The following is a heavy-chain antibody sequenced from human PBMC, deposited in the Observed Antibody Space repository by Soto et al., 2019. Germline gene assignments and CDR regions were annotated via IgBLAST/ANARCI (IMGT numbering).Heavy chain of an antibody. CDR3: AREEYYYGSGSSDYYYGMDV. Sequence: QVQLQESGPGLVKPSQTLSLTCTVSGGSISSGGYYWSWIRQHPGKGLEWIGYIYYIGSTYYNPSLKSRVTISVDRSKNQFALKLSSVTAADTAVYYCAREEYYYGSGSSDYYYGMDVWGQGTTVTVSS. CDR2: IYYIGST. D-gene: IGHD3-10*01. J-gene: IGHJ6*02. CDR1: GGSISSGGYY. V-gene: IGHV4-31*03.